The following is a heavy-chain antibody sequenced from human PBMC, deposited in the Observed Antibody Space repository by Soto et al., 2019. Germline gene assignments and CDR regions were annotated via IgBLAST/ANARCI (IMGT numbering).Heavy chain of an antibody. CDR1: GYTFTDYY. D-gene: IGHD6-6*01. CDR2: IIPGGGDT. J-gene: IGHJ4*02. V-gene: IGHV1-2*02. CDR3: ARPYPYSSSRNLWF. Sequence: QVQLVQSGAEVRKPGASVKVSCKTSGYTFTDYYINWVRQAPGQGLEWMGRIIPGGGDTNYAQKFQGRVTMTTDTSVNTAYMELSRLTSDDTALYYCARPYPYSSSRNLWFWGQGTLVTVSS.